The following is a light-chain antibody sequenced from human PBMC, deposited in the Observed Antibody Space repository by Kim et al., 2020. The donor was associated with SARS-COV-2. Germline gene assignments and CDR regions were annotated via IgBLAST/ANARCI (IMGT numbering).Light chain of an antibody. Sequence: GQKFTISCSGGTYNVGNNYVAWYQQSPGTAPKLLIYDNNKRPSGTPDRFSGSKSGTSATLGITGLQTGDEADYYCGTWDSSLSATVFGGGTQLTVL. CDR3: GTWDSSLSATV. CDR1: TYNVGNNY. V-gene: IGLV1-51*01. J-gene: IGLJ3*02. CDR2: DNN.